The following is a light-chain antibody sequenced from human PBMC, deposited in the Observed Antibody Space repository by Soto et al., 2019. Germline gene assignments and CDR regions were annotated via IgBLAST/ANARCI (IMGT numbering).Light chain of an antibody. V-gene: IGLV2-23*01. CDR3: CSYAGSQV. CDR1: SSDVGSYNL. Sequence: QSALTQPASVSGSPGQSITISCTGTSSDVGSYNLVSWYQQHPGKAPKLMIYEGSKRPSGVSNRFSGSKSGNTASLTISGLQAEDEAYYYCCSYAGSQVFGRGTKLTVL. CDR2: EGS. J-gene: IGLJ2*01.